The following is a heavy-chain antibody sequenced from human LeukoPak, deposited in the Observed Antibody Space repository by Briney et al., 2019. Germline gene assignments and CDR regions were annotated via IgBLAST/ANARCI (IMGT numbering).Heavy chain of an antibody. J-gene: IGHJ5*02. Sequence: PSETLSLTCAVYGGSFSGYYWSWIRQPPGKGLEWIGDINHSGSTNYNPSLKSRVTISVDTSKNQFSLKLSSVTAADTAVYYCARGISYYDSSGNWFDPWGQGTLVTVSS. CDR2: INHSGST. CDR1: GGSFSGYY. V-gene: IGHV4-34*01. CDR3: ARGISYYDSSGNWFDP. D-gene: IGHD3-22*01.